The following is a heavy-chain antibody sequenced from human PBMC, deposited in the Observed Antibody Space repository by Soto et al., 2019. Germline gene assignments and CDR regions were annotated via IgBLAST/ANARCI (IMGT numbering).Heavy chain of an antibody. J-gene: IGHJ3*02. CDR3: AREWIYSGYDYRAFDI. Sequence: GGSLRLSCAASGFTFSSYAMHWVRQAPGKGLEWVAVISYDGSNKYYADSVKGRFTISRDNSKNTLYLQMNSLRAEDTAVYYCAREWIYSGYDYRAFDIWGQGTMVTVSS. D-gene: IGHD5-12*01. V-gene: IGHV3-30-3*01. CDR2: ISYDGSNK. CDR1: GFTFSSYA.